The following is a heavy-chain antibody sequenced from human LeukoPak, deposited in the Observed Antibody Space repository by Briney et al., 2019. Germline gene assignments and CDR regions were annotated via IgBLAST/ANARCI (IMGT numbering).Heavy chain of an antibody. CDR1: GGSISSSSYY. V-gene: IGHV4-39*06. J-gene: IGHJ4*02. D-gene: IGHD3-22*01. CDR3: ARAPHFFDTSGSRYYFDY. CDR2: IYYSGST. Sequence: SETLSLTCTVSGGSISSSSYYWGWIRQPPGKGLEWIGSIYYSGSTYYNPSLKSRVTISVDTSKNQFPLNLNSVTAADTAVYYCARAPHFFDTSGSRYYFDYWGQGALVTVSS.